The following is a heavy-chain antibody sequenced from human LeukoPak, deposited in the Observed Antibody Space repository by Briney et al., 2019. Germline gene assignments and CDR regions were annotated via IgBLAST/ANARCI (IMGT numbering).Heavy chain of an antibody. D-gene: IGHD3-10*01. J-gene: IGHJ4*02. V-gene: IGHV3-21*01. Sequence: GGPLSLFCAASGFPLSSYSMLWLPEAPGRGLECFSSICSSSSYIQYAHSVKGRFTISRDNAKNSLYLQMNRLRAEDTAVYYCARDRSGLLWFGELNYFDYWGQGTLVTVSS. CDR1: GFPLSSYS. CDR3: ARDRSGLLWFGELNYFDY. CDR2: ICSSSSYI.